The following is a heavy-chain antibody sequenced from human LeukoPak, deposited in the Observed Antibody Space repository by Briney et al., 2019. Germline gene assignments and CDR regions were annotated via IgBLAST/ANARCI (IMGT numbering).Heavy chain of an antibody. J-gene: IGHJ4*02. V-gene: IGHV6-1*01. D-gene: IGHD6-13*01. CDR1: GDSVSSNSAA. CDR2: TYYRSKWYN. Sequence: SQTLSLTCAISGDSVSSNSAAWNWIRQSPSSGLEWLARTYYRSKWYNDYAVSVKSRITVNPDTSKNQFSLQLSSVTPEDTAVYYCAIDLGSIAAVFDYWGQGSLVTVSS. CDR3: AIDLGSIAAVFDY.